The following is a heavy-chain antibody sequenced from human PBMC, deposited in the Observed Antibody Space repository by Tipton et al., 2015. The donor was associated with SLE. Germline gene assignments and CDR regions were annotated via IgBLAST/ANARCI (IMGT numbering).Heavy chain of an antibody. Sequence: LRLSCTVSGGSISSYYWGWIRQPPGKGLEWIGNIYYSGSTYYNPSLKSRVTISVDTSKNQFSLKLSSVTAADTAFYYCARRYSSGKGPDFDYWGQGTLVTVSS. J-gene: IGHJ4*02. CDR2: IYYSGST. CDR1: GGSISSYY. V-gene: IGHV4-39*07. D-gene: IGHD6-19*01. CDR3: ARRYSSGKGPDFDY.